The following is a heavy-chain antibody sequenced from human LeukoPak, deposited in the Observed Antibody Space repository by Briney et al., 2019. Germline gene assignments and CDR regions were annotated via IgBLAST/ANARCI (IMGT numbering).Heavy chain of an antibody. V-gene: IGHV3-23*01. CDR2: ISGGGDNT. J-gene: IGHJ4*02. CDR3: ARASWVSSTDAVR. CDR1: GFRFSSYA. D-gene: IGHD3-16*01. Sequence: GGSLRLSCAASGFRFSSYAMSWVRQAPGKGLEWVSVISGGGDNTNYADSVKGRFTLSSDSSRNTVYFQLNNLRVEDTAIYYCARASWVSSTDAVRWGQGTLVTVSS.